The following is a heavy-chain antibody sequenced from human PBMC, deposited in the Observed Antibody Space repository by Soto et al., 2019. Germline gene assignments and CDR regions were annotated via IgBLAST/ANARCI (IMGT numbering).Heavy chain of an antibody. J-gene: IGHJ4*02. Sequence: QVHLEQSGAEVKKPGDSVKVSCKASGYSFTSYGFTWVRQAPGQGLELVGWISAYNGYTNYAQKLQGRVTMTTDTSTTTAYMELRGLTSDNTAVYYCARYVARNRQYSAYDTGLDYWGQGTLVTVSS. CDR2: ISAYNGYT. V-gene: IGHV1-18*01. CDR1: GYSFTSYG. CDR3: ARYVARNRQYSAYDTGLDY. D-gene: IGHD5-12*01.